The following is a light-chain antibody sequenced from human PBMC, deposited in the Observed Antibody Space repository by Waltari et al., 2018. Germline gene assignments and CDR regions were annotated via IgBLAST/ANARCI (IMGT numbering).Light chain of an antibody. V-gene: IGKV3-11*01. CDR3: QQRDSLLVT. CDR1: QSVSSY. CDR2: DAS. J-gene: IGKJ4*01. Sequence: EIVLTQSPATLSLSPGERATLSCRASQSVSSYSAWYQQKPGQAPRLLLYDASNRAAGIPARFSGSGSGTDFTLTISSLEPEDFAVYYCQQRDSLLVTFGGGTKVQI.